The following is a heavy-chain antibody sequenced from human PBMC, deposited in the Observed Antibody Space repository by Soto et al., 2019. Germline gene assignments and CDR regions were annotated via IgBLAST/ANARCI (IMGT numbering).Heavy chain of an antibody. CDR1: GGTFSSYA. D-gene: IGHD6-6*01. V-gene: IGHV1-69*13. J-gene: IGHJ6*02. CDR2: IIPIFGTA. CDR3: ARNRAGSSFFYYYGMDV. Sequence: SVKVSCKASGGTFSSYAISWVRQAPGQGLEWMGGIIPIFGTANYAQKFQGRVTITADESTSTAYMELSSLRSEDTAVYYCARNRAGSSFFYYYGMDVWGQGTTVTVSS.